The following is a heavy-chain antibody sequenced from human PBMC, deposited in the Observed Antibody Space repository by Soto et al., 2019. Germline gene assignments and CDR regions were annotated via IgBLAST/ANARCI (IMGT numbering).Heavy chain of an antibody. V-gene: IGHV1-69*01. D-gene: IGHD1-26*01. J-gene: IGHJ6*02. CDR2: IIPIFGTA. CDR1: GGTFSSYA. Sequence: QVQLVQSGAEVKKPGSSVKVSCKASGGTFSSYAISWVRQAPGQGLEWMGGIIPIFGTANYAQKFQGRVTITADESTSTAYMQLSSLRSEDTAVYYCARQSVGATYYYYYGMDVWGQGTTVTVSS. CDR3: ARQSVGATYYYYYGMDV.